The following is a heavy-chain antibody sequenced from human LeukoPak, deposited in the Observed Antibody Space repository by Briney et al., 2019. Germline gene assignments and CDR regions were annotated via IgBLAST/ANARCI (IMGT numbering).Heavy chain of an antibody. CDR1: GGSISSYY. J-gene: IGHJ4*02. CDR3: AGIRTGYSSSRIFDY. Sequence: SETLSLTCTVSGGSISSYYWSWIRQPPGKGLEWIGYIYTSGSTNYNPSLKSRDTISVDTSKNQFSLKLSSVTAADTAVYYCAGIRTGYSSSRIFDYWGQGTLVTVSS. D-gene: IGHD6-13*01. V-gene: IGHV4-4*09. CDR2: IYTSGST.